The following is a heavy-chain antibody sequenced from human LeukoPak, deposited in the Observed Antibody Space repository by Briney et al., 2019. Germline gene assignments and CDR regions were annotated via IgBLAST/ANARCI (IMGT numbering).Heavy chain of an antibody. V-gene: IGHV3-7*01. D-gene: IGHD6-13*01. Sequence: GGSLRLSCAASGFTFNSYWMSWVRQAPGKGLEWVANIKQDGSEKYYVDSVKGRFTISRDNAKNSLYLQMNSLRAEDTAVYYCAFCGVGSSWSSAFYYYYYMDVWGKGTTVTVSS. CDR1: GFTFNSYW. CDR2: IKQDGSEK. CDR3: AFCGVGSSWSSAFYYYYYMDV. J-gene: IGHJ6*03.